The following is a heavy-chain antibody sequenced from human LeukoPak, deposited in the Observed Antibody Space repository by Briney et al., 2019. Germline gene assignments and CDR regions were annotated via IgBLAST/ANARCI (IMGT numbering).Heavy chain of an antibody. J-gene: IGHJ5*02. CDR1: GYTFTSYY. CDR2: INPSGGST. CDR3: AGYGGNKGIDP. Sequence: ASVEVSCKASGYTFTSYYMHWVRQAPGQGLEWMGIINPSGGSTSYAQKFQGRVTMTRDTSTSTVYMELSSLRSEDTAVYYCAGYGGNKGIDPWGQGTLVTVSS. V-gene: IGHV1-46*01. D-gene: IGHD4-23*01.